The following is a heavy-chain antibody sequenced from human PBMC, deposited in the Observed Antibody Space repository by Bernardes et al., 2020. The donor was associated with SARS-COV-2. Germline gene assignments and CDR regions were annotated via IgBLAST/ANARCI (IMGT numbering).Heavy chain of an antibody. V-gene: IGHV4-59*08. CDR3: ARHLFYSGMYCGFDY. J-gene: IGHJ4*02. Sequence: SETLSLTCTVSGGSITNYYWSWIRQPPGKGLEWIGYIYNSGSTNYNPSLKSRLTISVDTSRNQFSLRLNSVTAADTAVYFCARHLFYSGMYCGFDYWGQGSLVTVSS. D-gene: IGHD1-26*01. CDR2: IYNSGST. CDR1: GGSITNYY.